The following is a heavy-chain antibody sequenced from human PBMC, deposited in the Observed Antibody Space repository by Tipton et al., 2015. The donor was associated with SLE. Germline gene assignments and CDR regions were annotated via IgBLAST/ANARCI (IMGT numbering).Heavy chain of an antibody. CDR2: IRYDGSNK. V-gene: IGHV3-30*02. CDR3: AKPLSHIAVAGYFDY. D-gene: IGHD6-19*01. CDR1: GFTFSSYG. Sequence: SLRLSCAASGFTFSSYGMHWVRQAPGKGLEWAAFIRYDGSNKYYADSVKGRFTISRDNSKNTLYLQMNSLRAEDTAVYYCAKPLSHIAVAGYFDYWGQGTLVTVSS. J-gene: IGHJ4*02.